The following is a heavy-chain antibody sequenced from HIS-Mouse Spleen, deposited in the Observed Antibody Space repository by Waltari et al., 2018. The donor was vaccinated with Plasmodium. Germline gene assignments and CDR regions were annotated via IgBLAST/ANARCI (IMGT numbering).Heavy chain of an antibody. CDR1: GYTFTCYY. CDR2: INPNSGGT. V-gene: IGHV1-2*02. J-gene: IGHJ1*01. CDR3: ARVLGYKAAAGTFVEYFQH. D-gene: IGHD6-13*01. Sequence: QVQLLQSGAEVKKPGAAVKVSCKASGYTFTCYYLHWVPQAPGQVIEWMGWINPNSGGTNYAQKFQGRVTMTRDTSISTAYMELSRLRSDDTAVYYCARVLGYKAAAGTFVEYFQHWGQGTLVTVSS.